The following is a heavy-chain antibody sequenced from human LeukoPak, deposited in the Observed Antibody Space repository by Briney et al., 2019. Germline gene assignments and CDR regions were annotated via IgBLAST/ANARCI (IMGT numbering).Heavy chain of an antibody. CDR2: IKGDGSST. D-gene: IGHD3-3*01. CDR1: AFTFNNYW. V-gene: IGHV3-74*01. Sequence: GWSLRLSCVASAFTFNNYWMHWVRQAPGKGLVWVSRIKGDGSSTNYADSVRGRFTISRDNAKNSLYLQMNSLRAEGTAVYYCARASLRFLEWAYAFDIWGQGTMVTVSS. J-gene: IGHJ3*02. CDR3: ARASLRFLEWAYAFDI.